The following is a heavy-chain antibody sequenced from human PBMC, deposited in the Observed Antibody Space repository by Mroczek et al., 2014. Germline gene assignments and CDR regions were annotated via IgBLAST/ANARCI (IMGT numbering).Heavy chain of an antibody. CDR1: GFTFSSYA. V-gene: IGHV3-23*04. CDR3: AKDGAPGCSSTSCPALPNWFDP. D-gene: IGHD2-2*01. Sequence: VQLVQVWGEAWYSLGGSLRLSCAASGFTFSSYAMSWVRQAPGKGLEWVSAISGSGGSTYYADSVKGRFTISRDNSKNTLYLQMNSLRAEDTAVYYCAKDGAPGCSSTSCPALPNWFDPWGQGTLVTVSS. CDR2: ISGSGGST. J-gene: IGHJ5*02.